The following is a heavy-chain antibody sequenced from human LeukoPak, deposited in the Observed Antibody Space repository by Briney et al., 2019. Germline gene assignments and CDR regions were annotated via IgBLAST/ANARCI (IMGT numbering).Heavy chain of an antibody. D-gene: IGHD5-24*01. V-gene: IGHV4-34*01. CDR2: INRSGSA. Sequence: PSETLSLTCAVYGGSLSGYYWSWIRQPPGRGLEWIGEINRSGSANYNPSLKSRVTVSVDTSKNQFSLKLTSVTAADTAVYYCARGADGYNYRSDYWGQGTLVTVSS. J-gene: IGHJ4*02. CDR3: ARGADGYNYRSDY. CDR1: GGSLSGYY.